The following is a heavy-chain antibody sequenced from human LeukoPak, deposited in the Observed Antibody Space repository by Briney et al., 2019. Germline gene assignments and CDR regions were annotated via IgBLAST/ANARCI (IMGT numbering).Heavy chain of an antibody. Sequence: GESLNISCEGFGYTFWRFWIGWVRQKAGKGLEWMGVIFPGASETRYSPSFQGQVTISVDKSINTAYLQWSALKASDTAMYYCARHRIESLHPFSGHYYYMDVWGKGTMVTVSS. CDR1: GYTFWRFW. CDR3: ARHRIESLHPFSGHYYYMDV. V-gene: IGHV5-51*01. CDR2: IFPGASET. J-gene: IGHJ6*03. D-gene: IGHD3-10*01.